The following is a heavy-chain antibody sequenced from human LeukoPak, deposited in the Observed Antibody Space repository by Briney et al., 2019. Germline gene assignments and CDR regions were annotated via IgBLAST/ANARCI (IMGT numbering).Heavy chain of an antibody. V-gene: IGHV4-4*02. CDR3: ARETPITGTTPYYFDY. D-gene: IGHD1-20*01. CDR2: IYHSGST. CDR1: GGSISSSNW. Sequence: PSGTLSLTCAVSGGSISSSNWWSWVRQPPGKGLEWIGEIYHSGSTNYNPSLKSRVTISVDTSKNLFSLKLNSVTAADTAVYYCARETPITGTTPYYFDYWGQGTLVTVSS. J-gene: IGHJ4*02.